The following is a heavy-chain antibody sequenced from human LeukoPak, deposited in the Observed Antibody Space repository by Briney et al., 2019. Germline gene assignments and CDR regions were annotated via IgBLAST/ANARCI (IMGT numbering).Heavy chain of an antibody. D-gene: IGHD2-15*01. CDR1: GFTFSSYA. CDR2: ISGSGGST. J-gene: IGHJ5*02. V-gene: IGHV3-23*01. Sequence: GGSLRLSCAASGFTFSSYAMSWVRQAPGKGLEWVSAISGSGGSTYYADSVKGRFTISRDNSKNTLYLQMNSLRAEDTAVYYCAKEGVGRYCSGGSCFETNWFDPWGQGTLVAVSS. CDR3: AKEGVGRYCSGGSCFETNWFDP.